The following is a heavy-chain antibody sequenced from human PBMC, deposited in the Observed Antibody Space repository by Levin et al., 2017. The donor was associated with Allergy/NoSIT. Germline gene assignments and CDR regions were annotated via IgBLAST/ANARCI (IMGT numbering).Heavy chain of an antibody. CDR3: AKGICGGDCYPFDAFDI. CDR1: GFTFSSYG. V-gene: IGHV3-30*18. J-gene: IGHJ3*02. CDR2: ISYDGSNK. D-gene: IGHD2-21*02. Sequence: PGGSLRLSCAASGFTFSSYGMHWVRQAPGKGLEWVAVISYDGSNKYYADSVKGRFTISRDNSKNTLYLQMNSLRAEDTAVYYCAKGICGGDCYPFDAFDIWGQGTMVTVSS.